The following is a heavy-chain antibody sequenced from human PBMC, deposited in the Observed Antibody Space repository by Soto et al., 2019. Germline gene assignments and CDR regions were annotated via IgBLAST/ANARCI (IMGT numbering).Heavy chain of an antibody. CDR1: GGSVSSGSYY. D-gene: IGHD2-21*02. CDR2: IYYSGST. V-gene: IGHV4-61*01. CDR3: ARFAGAYCGGDCSDY. J-gene: IGHJ4*02. Sequence: SETLSLTCTVSGGSVSSGSYYWSWIRQPPGKGLEWIGYIYYSGSTNYNPSLKSRVTISVDTSKNQFSLKLSSVTAADTAVYYCARFAGAYCGGDCSDYWGQGTLVTVSS.